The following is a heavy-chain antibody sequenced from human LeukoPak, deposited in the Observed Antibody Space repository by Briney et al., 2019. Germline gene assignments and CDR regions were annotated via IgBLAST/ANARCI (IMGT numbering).Heavy chain of an antibody. CDR1: GYSISSGYY. V-gene: IGHV4-38-2*02. CDR3: ATAKATTIRFDY. Sequence: SETLSLTCTVSGYSISSGYYWGWIRQPPGKGLEWIGSIYHSGSTYYNPSLKSRVTISVDTSKNQFSLKLSSVTAADTAVYYCATAKATTIRFDYWGQGTLVTVSS. D-gene: IGHD5-24*01. J-gene: IGHJ4*02. CDR2: IYHSGST.